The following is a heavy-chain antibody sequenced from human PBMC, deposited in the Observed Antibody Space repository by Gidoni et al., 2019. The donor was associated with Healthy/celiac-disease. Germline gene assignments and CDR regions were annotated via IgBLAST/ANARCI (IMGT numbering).Heavy chain of an antibody. J-gene: IGHJ4*02. CDR2: IYYSGST. CDR1: GGSISSSSYY. D-gene: IGHD5-18*01. CDR3: ASVWIQLWFFDY. Sequence: QLQLQESGPGLVKPSETLSLTCTVSGGSISSSSYYWGWIRQPPGKGLEWIGSIYYSGSTYYNPSLKSRVTISVDTSKNQFSLKLSSVTAADTAVYYCASVWIQLWFFDYWGQGTLVTVSS. V-gene: IGHV4-39*01.